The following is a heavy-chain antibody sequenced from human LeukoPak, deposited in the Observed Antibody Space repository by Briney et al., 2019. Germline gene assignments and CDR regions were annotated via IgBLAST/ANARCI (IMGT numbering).Heavy chain of an antibody. J-gene: IGHJ4*02. CDR3: ARSRSGQY. CDR1: GFTFSDYY. V-gene: IGHV3-11*01. Sequence: GSLRLSCSASGFTFSDYYMCCGRQAPGKGLEWVSYMSSSGSVIYYADSVKGRFTISRDNAKNSLYLQMNNLRVEDTAMYYCARSRSGQYWGQGTLVTVSS. D-gene: IGHD3-3*01. CDR2: MSSSGSVI.